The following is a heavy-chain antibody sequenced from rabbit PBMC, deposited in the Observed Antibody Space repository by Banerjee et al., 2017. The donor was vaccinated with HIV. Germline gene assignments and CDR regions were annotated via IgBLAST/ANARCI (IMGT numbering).Heavy chain of an antibody. CDR1: GFTFSSYYY. D-gene: IGHD6-1*01. J-gene: IGHJ4*01. CDR3: AREVNYYNYGYAGYVIGTGFNL. Sequence: QSLEESGGDLVKSGASLTLTCTASGFTFSSYYYMCWVRQAPGKGLEWIACIVTGSGSTWYASWAKGRFTISKTSSTTVTLQMTSLTAADTATYFCAREVNYYNYGYAGYVIGTGFNLWGPGTLVTVS. V-gene: IGHV1S40*01. CDR2: IVTGSGST.